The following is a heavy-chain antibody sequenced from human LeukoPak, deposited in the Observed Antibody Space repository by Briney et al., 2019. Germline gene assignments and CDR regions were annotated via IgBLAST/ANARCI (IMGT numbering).Heavy chain of an antibody. Sequence: ASXKVSCKASGYTFTSYDINWVRQAPGQGLEWMGWMNPNSGNTVYAQKFQGRVTITRNTSISTAYMELSSLRSEDTAVYYCARGGVEVPAALNPNYYYYYYMDVWGKGTTVTVSS. J-gene: IGHJ6*03. CDR2: MNPNSGNT. V-gene: IGHV1-8*03. CDR3: ARGGVEVPAALNPNYYYYYYMDV. CDR1: GYTFTSYD. D-gene: IGHD2-2*01.